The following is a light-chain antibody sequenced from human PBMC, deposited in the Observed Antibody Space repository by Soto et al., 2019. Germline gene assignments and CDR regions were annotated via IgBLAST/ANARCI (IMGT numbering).Light chain of an antibody. CDR1: QSVLYNSNNKNY. CDR2: WAS. Sequence: DIVMTQSPDSLVVSLGERATINCKSSQSVLYNSNNKNYLAWYQQKPGQPPKLLIYWASTRESGVPDRFSGSGSGTDFTLTIRSLQTEDVAVYYCQQYYSSPQTFGQGTKLEIK. V-gene: IGKV4-1*01. J-gene: IGKJ2*01. CDR3: QQYYSSPQT.